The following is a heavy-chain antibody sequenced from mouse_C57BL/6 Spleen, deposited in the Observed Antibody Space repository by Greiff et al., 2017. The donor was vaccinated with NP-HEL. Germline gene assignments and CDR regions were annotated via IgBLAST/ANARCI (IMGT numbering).Heavy chain of an antibody. J-gene: IGHJ3*01. CDR3: ARYNHYGSSPWFAY. CDR2: INPYNGGT. Sequence: VQLQQSGPVLVKPGASVKMSCKASGYTFTDYYMNWVKQSHGKSLEWIGVINPYNGGTSYNQKFKGKATLTVDKSSSTAYMELNSLTSEDSAVYYCARYNHYGSSPWFAYWGQGTLVTVSA. V-gene: IGHV1-19*01. D-gene: IGHD1-1*01. CDR1: GYTFTDYY.